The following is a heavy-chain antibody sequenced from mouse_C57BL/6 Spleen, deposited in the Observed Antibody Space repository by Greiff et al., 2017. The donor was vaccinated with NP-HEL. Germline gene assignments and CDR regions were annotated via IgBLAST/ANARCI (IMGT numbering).Heavy chain of an antibody. CDR3: ARSLYYYGSSYWYFDV. J-gene: IGHJ1*03. D-gene: IGHD1-1*01. CDR1: GYTFTSYG. Sequence: VQLQQSGAELARPGASVKLSCKASGYTFTSYGISWVKQRTGQGLEWIGEIYPRSGNPYYNEKFKGKATLTADKSSSTAYMELRSRTAEDSAVYFCARSLYYYGSSYWYFDVWGTGTTVTVSS. V-gene: IGHV1-81*01. CDR2: IYPRSGNP.